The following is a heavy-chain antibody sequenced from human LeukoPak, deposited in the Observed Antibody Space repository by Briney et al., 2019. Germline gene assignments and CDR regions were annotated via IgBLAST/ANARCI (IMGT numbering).Heavy chain of an antibody. CDR2: IIPIFGTA. Sequence: SVKVSCKASGGTFSSYAISWVRQAPGQGLEWMGGIIPIFGTANYAQKFQGRVTITADKSTSTAYMELSSLRSEDTAVYYCARGGDYDILTGFHYWGQGTLVTVSS. CDR3: ARGGDYDILTGFHY. V-gene: IGHV1-69*06. J-gene: IGHJ4*02. CDR1: GGTFSSYA. D-gene: IGHD3-9*01.